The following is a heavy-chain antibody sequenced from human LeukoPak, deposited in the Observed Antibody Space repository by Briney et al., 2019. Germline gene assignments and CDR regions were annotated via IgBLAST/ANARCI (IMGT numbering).Heavy chain of an antibody. Sequence: PSETLSLTCTVSGGSISSFYWSWIRQPPGKGLEWIGNIDYSGRTKYNPSLMSRATLLKDAPKNQFSLKLSSVTAADTAVYYCARDGYYDSSGYVNRFDPWGQGTLVTVSS. V-gene: IGHV4-59*01. CDR1: GGSISSFY. CDR3: ARDGYYDSSGYVNRFDP. D-gene: IGHD3-22*01. J-gene: IGHJ5*02. CDR2: IDYSGRT.